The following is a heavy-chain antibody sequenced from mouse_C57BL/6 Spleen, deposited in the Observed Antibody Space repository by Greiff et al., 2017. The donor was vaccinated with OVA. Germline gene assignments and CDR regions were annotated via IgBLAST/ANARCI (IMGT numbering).Heavy chain of an antibody. CDR2: ISDGGSYT. CDR1: GFTFSSYA. D-gene: IGHD2-5*01. CDR3: AREGDSNYVSWFAY. V-gene: IGHV5-4*01. J-gene: IGHJ3*01. Sequence: EVMLVESGGGLVKPGGSLKLSCAASGFTFSSYAMSWVRQTPEKRLEWVATISDGGSYTYYPDNVKGRFTISRDNAKNNLYLQMSHLKSEDTAMYYCAREGDSNYVSWFAYWGQGTLVTVSA.